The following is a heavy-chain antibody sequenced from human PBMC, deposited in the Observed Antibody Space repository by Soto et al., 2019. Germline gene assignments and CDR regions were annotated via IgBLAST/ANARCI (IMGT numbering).Heavy chain of an antibody. CDR2: ISSNGGST. CDR1: GFTFSRYA. V-gene: IGHV3-64*01. D-gene: IGHD5-12*01. Sequence: EVQLVESGGGLVQPGGSLRLSCAASGFTFSRYAMHWVRQAPGKGLEYVSPISSNGGSTYYANSVKGRFTISRDNSKNTLYLQMGSLRPEDTAVYYCARGGRGYEFDYWGQGTLVTVSS. CDR3: ARGGRGYEFDY. J-gene: IGHJ4*02.